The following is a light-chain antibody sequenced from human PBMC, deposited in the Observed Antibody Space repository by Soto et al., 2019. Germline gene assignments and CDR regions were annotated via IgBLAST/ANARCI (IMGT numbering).Light chain of an antibody. Sequence: EIVMTQSPATLSVSPGETAALSCRASQSVDSTLARYQQKPGQAPRLLIYDASTRATGIAARFSGSGSGTEFTLTISRLQSEDFAVYFCQQYHKWPPYTFGQGTKLEIK. CDR1: QSVDST. V-gene: IGKV3-15*01. CDR2: DAS. J-gene: IGKJ2*01. CDR3: QQYHKWPPYT.